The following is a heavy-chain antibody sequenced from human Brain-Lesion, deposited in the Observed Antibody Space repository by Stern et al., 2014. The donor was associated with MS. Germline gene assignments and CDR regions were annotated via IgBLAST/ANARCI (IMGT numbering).Heavy chain of an antibody. CDR2: VTNDGRRT. Sequence: VQLVESGGGLVQPGGSLRLSCAASGFTFSNYWMHWVRQAPGQGLVWVSRVTNDGRRTSYADSVKGRFTMSRDNAKNTLYLQMNSLRVEDTAIYYCARGERWFDSWGQGTLVTVSS. J-gene: IGHJ5*01. CDR3: ARGERWFDS. V-gene: IGHV3-74*02. CDR1: GFTFSNYW. D-gene: IGHD3-10*01.